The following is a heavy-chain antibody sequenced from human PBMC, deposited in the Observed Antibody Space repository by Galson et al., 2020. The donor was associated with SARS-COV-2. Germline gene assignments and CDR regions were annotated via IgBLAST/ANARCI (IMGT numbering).Heavy chain of an antibody. V-gene: IGHV4-34*01. J-gene: IGHJ5*02. CDR1: GGSFNDYY. D-gene: IGHD6-25*01. CDR3: ARAPAFQDLLLFKVYLLSDLSGYWFDP. CDR2: ITHSGSS. Sequence: LSCAVYGGSFNDYYWSWIRQPPGKGLEWIGGITHSGSSDYNPSLGGRATISVDTSKNQFSLRLNSVTAADTSVYYCARAPAFQDLLLFKVYLLSDLSGYWFDPWGQGALVTVSS.